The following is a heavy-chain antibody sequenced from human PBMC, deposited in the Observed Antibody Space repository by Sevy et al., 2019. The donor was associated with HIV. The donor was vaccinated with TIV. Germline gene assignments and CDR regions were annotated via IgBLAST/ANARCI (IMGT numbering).Heavy chain of an antibody. D-gene: IGHD3-22*01. J-gene: IGHJ3*02. CDR2: IWNDRSNK. CDR1: GFTFSIYG. CDR3: ASLPNNYYDISGSSGDDAFDI. V-gene: IGHV3-33*01. Sequence: GGSLRLSCAAYGFTFSIYGMHWVRQAPGKGLEWMAVIWNDRSNKHYADSVKGRFTISRDNAKNTLYLQMNSLGVEDTAVYYCASLPNNYYDISGSSGDDAFDIWGQGTMVTVSS.